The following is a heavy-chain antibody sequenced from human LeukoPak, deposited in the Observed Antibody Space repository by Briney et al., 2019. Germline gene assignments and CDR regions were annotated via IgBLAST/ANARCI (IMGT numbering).Heavy chain of an antibody. CDR3: ARDDVAGRPGLFDY. V-gene: IGHV3-21*01. CDR1: GFTFSSYS. Sequence: PGGSLRLSCAASGFTFSSYSMNWVRQAPGKGLEWVSSISSSSSYIYYADSVKGRFTISRDNAKNSLYLQMNSLRAEDTAVYYCARDDVAGRPGLFDYWGQGTLVTVSS. J-gene: IGHJ4*02. CDR2: ISSSSSYI. D-gene: IGHD6-6*01.